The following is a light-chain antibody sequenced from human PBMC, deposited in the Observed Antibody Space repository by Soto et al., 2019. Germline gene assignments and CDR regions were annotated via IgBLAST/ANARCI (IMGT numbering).Light chain of an antibody. CDR3: LLFYSGGRYVV. CDR2: DTS. CDR1: TGPVTTSHY. V-gene: IGLV7-46*01. Sequence: QAVVTQEPSLTVSPGGTVTLTCGSSTGPVTTSHYPYWFQQRPGQAPRTLIYDTSNKHSWTPARFSGSLLGGKGALTLSGAQPEDEGDYYCLLFYSGGRYVVFGGGTKLTVL. J-gene: IGLJ2*01.